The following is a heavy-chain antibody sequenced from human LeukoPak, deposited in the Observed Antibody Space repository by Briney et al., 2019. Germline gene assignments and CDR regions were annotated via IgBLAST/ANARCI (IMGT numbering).Heavy chain of an antibody. CDR1: GFTFTGYY. CDR3: AREGSSGQDWYAFDV. D-gene: IGHD5-12*01. CDR2: MYFNSGAT. V-gene: IGHV1-2*02. J-gene: IGHJ3*01. Sequence: GASVRVSCKASGFTFTGYYVQWLRQAPGRGLEWVGWMYFNSGATRYAPKFQGRVTMTRDTSISTAYMELSSLRPDDTAMYYCAREGSSGQDWYAFDVWGQETMVTVSS.